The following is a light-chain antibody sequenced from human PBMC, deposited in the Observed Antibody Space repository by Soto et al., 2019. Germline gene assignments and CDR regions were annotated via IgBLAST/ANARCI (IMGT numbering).Light chain of an antibody. CDR3: EAWDGSLNVVL. V-gene: IGLV1-44*01. CDR2: MNK. CDR1: SSNIGTNT. Sequence: QSVLTQPPSASGTPGQRVTISCSGSSSNIGTNTVHWYQHLPGSAPKLLIYMNKQRPSGVPDRFSGSKSGTSASLAISGLQPDDEADYYCEAWDGSLNVVLFGGGTKLTVL. J-gene: IGLJ2*01.